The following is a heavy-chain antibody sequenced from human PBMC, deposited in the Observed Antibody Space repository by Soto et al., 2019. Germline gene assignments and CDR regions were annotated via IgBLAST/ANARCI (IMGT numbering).Heavy chain of an antibody. Sequence: QVQLQESGPGLVKPSETLSLTCTVSGGSVSSGSYYWSWIRQPPGKGLEWIGYIYYSGSTNYNPSLKSRVTISVETSKNQFSLKLSSVTAADTAVYYCARDLSLDIWGQGTMVTVSS. CDR3: ARDLSLDI. CDR1: GGSVSSGSYY. J-gene: IGHJ3*02. D-gene: IGHD3-16*02. CDR2: IYYSGST. V-gene: IGHV4-61*01.